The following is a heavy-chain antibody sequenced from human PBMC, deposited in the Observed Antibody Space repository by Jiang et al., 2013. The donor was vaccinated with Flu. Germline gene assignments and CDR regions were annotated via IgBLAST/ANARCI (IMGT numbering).Heavy chain of an antibody. V-gene: IGHV4-34*01. CDR1: GGSFSGYY. CDR3: ARRNIVVVVAANLRKNWYFDL. Sequence: LKPSETLSLTCAVYGGSFSGYYWSWIRQPPGKGLEWIGEINHSGSTYYNPSLKSRVTISVDTSKNQFSLKLSSVTAADTAVYYCARRNIVVVVAANLRKNWYFDLWGRGTLVTVSS. D-gene: IGHD2-15*01. CDR2: INHSGST. J-gene: IGHJ2*01.